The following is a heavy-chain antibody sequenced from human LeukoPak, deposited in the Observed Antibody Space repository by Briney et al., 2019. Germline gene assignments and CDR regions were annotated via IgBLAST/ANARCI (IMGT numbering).Heavy chain of an antibody. D-gene: IGHD5-18*01. CDR3: AVGYSYGYGIWFVP. J-gene: IGHJ5*02. CDR2: IYNSGST. Sequence: SETLSLTCTVSGGSISSYYWSWIRQPPGKGLEWIGYIYNSGSTNYNPSLKSRVTILVDTSKNQFSLKLSSVTAADTAVYYCAVGYSYGYGIWFVPWGQGTLVTVSS. CDR1: GGSISSYY. V-gene: IGHV4-59*01.